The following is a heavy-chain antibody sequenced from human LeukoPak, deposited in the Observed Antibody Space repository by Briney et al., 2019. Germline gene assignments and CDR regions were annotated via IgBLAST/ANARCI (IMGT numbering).Heavy chain of an antibody. CDR1: VFTFSTYN. CDR2: ITSSSRYT. CDR3: ARDDGTY. J-gene: IGHJ4*02. V-gene: IGHV3-21*01. Sequence: GGSLRLSCAASVFTFSTYNMNWVRQAPGKGLEWVSSITSSSRYTFYADSVKGRFTISRDNAKNSLYLQMNSLRADDTAVYYCARDDGTYWGQGTLVTVSS. D-gene: IGHD3/OR15-3a*01.